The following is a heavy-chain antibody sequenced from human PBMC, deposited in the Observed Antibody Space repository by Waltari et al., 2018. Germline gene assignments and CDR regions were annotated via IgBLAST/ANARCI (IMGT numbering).Heavy chain of an antibody. D-gene: IGHD6-19*01. CDR3: ARDGEQEWLVLGG. CDR1: GGAISSSNL. CDR2: VCHSGST. V-gene: IGHV4-4*02. J-gene: IGHJ4*02. Sequence: QVQLQESGPGLVKPSGTLSLTCAVSGGAISSSNLWSWVRQPPGKGLEWIGEVCHSGSTNYNPPRKSRGIISVDKSKNQFSRKLSSVTAADTAVYYCARDGEQEWLVLGGWGQGTLVTVSS.